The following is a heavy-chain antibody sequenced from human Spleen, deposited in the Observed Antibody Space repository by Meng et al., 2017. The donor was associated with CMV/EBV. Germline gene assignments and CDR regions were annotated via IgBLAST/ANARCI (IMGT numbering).Heavy chain of an antibody. CDR2: ISGSGGTT. V-gene: IGHV3-23*01. CDR1: GFTFSGYP. CDR3: ARNPSNWNYGLWN. D-gene: IGHD1-7*01. J-gene: IGHJ4*02. Sequence: GESLKISCAASGFTFSGYPMSWVRQAPERGLEWVSAISGSGGTTYYADSVKGRFTSSRDRSKNTLYLQMDSLRAEDTAVYYCARNPSNWNYGLWNWGQGTLVTVSS.